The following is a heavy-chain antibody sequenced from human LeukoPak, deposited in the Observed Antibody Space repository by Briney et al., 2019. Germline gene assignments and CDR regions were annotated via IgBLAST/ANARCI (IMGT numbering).Heavy chain of an antibody. Sequence: ASVKVSCKASGYTFTGYYMHWVRQAPGQGLEWMGWINPNSGGTNYAQKFQGRVTMTRDTSISTAYMELGSLRSEDMAVYYCARARYETRIWPKSRYDYYHYMDVWGKGTTVTVSS. CDR2: INPNSGGT. CDR3: ARARYETRIWPKSRYDYYHYMDV. CDR1: GYTFTGYY. V-gene: IGHV1-2*02. J-gene: IGHJ6*03. D-gene: IGHD3-3*01.